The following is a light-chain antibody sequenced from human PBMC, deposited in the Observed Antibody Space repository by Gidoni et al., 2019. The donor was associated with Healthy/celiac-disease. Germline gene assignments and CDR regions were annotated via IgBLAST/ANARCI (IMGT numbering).Light chain of an antibody. Sequence: EIVLTQSPATPTLSCRASQSVSSYLAWYQQKPGQAPRLLIYDASNRATGIPARFSGSGSGTDFTLTISSLEPEDFAVYYCQQCSNWPPSFGPGTKVDIK. CDR1: QSVSSY. CDR3: QQCSNWPPS. CDR2: DAS. J-gene: IGKJ3*01. V-gene: IGKV3-11*01.